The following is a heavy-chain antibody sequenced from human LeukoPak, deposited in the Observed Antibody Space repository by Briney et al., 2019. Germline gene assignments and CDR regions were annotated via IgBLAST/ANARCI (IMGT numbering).Heavy chain of an antibody. D-gene: IGHD2-2*01. Sequence: GESLKISCAASGFTFDDYGMSWVRQAPGKGLEWVSGINWNGGSTGYADSVKGRFTISRDNAKNSLYLQMNSLRAEDTALYYCARDLGDCSSTSCPVGYWGQGTLVTVSS. V-gene: IGHV3-20*04. CDR3: ARDLGDCSSTSCPVGY. CDR2: INWNGGST. J-gene: IGHJ4*02. CDR1: GFTFDDYG.